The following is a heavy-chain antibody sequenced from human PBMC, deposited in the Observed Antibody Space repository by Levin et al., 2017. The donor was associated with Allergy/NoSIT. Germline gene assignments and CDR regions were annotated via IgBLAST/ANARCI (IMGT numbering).Heavy chain of an antibody. CDR2: ISYDGSNK. D-gene: IGHD2-2*01. CDR3: AKDRRRYCSSTSCPYYFDY. CDR1: GFTFSSYG. Sequence: LSLTCAASGFTFSSYGMHWVRQAPGKGLEWVAVISYDGSNKYYADSVKGRFTISRDNSKNTLYLQMNSLRAEDTAVYYCAKDRRRYCSSTSCPYYFDYWGQGTLVTVSS. J-gene: IGHJ4*02. V-gene: IGHV3-30*18.